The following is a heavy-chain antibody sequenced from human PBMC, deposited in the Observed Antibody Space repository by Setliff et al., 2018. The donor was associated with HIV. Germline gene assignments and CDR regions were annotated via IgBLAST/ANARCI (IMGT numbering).Heavy chain of an antibody. CDR2: INPGNGNT. CDR1: GYTFTNYA. V-gene: IGHV1-3*01. Sequence: ASVKVSCKASGYTFTNYAIHWVRQAPGQRLEWMGWINPGNGNTKYSQKFQGRVTINRDTSATTAYMELSSLRSEDTAIFYCAREPIGGDDAFDIWGQGTMVTVSS. D-gene: IGHD2-21*02. J-gene: IGHJ3*02. CDR3: AREPIGGDDAFDI.